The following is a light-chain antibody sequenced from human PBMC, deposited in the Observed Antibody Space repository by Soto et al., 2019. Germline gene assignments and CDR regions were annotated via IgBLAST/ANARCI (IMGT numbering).Light chain of an antibody. Sequence: DIQMTQSPSTLSASVGDRVTITCRASQNVSTWLAWYQHKPRKAPKLLLFDVSNLESGVPSRFSGSGSGTEFTLTISSLQSDDFATYYCQQYDSYRTFGQVTKVETK. V-gene: IGKV1-5*01. J-gene: IGKJ1*01. CDR2: DVS. CDR1: QNVSTW. CDR3: QQYDSYRT.